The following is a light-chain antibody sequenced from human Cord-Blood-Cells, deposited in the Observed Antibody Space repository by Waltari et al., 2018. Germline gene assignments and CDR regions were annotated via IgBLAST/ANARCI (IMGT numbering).Light chain of an antibody. CDR2: DVS. CDR3: SSYTSSSPWV. CDR1: SSDVGGYNY. Sequence: QSALTQPASVSGSPGQSITISCTGTSSDVGGYNYVSWYQQHPGKAPKLMIYDVSKRRSGVSKRFSCSKSGNTVSLTSSRLQAEDEADYYCSSYTSSSPWVFGGGTKLTVL. J-gene: IGLJ3*02. V-gene: IGLV2-14*01.